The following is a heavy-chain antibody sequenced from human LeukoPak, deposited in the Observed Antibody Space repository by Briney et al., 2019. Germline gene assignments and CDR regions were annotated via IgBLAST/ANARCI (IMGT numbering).Heavy chain of an antibody. D-gene: IGHD3-22*01. CDR2: IYYSGSI. CDR1: GGSISSYY. CDR3: TRGSIAYYYMDV. V-gene: IGHV4-59*01. Sequence: SETLSLTCTVSGGSISSYYWSWIRQPPGKGLEWIGYIYYSGSINYNPSLKSRVTISADTSKNQFSLKLSSVTAADTAVYYCTRGSIAYYYMDVWGKGTTVTISS. J-gene: IGHJ6*03.